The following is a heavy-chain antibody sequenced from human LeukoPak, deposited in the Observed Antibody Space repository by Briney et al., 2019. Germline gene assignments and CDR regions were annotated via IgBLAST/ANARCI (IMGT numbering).Heavy chain of an antibody. Sequence: WASVKVSCKASGYTFTGYYMHWVRQAPGQGLEWMGWINPNSGGTNYAQKFQGRVTMTRDTSISTAYMELSRLRSDDTAVYYCARVVLDGYNFVVNLGVWGQGTLVTVSS. V-gene: IGHV1-2*02. J-gene: IGHJ4*02. CDR2: INPNSGGT. D-gene: IGHD5-24*01. CDR1: GYTFTGYY. CDR3: ARVVLDGYNFVVNLGV.